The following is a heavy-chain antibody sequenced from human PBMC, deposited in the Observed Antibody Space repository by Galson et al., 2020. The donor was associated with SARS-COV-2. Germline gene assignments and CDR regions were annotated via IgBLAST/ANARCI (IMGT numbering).Heavy chain of an antibody. J-gene: IGHJ4*02. Sequence: GESLRLSCSASGFTFSNYAMSWVRKAPGKGLEWVATLGSTGNTYYADSVKGRFTISRDNSKNALYLQMNSLRAEDTAIYYCAKRSSSGTFYFDFWGQGTLVTVSS. D-gene: IGHD1-26*01. CDR3: AKRSSSGTFYFDF. CDR2: LGSTGNT. CDR1: GFTFSNYA. V-gene: IGHV3-23*01.